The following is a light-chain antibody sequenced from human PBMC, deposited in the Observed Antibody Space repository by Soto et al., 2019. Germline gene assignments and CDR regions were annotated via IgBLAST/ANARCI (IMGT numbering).Light chain of an antibody. CDR3: LQDDNYPYT. CDR1: QGIRND. CDR2: AAS. Sequence: AIQMTQSPSSLSASVGDRVTITCRASQGIRNDLGWYQQKSGKAPKLLIYAASTLQSGVPSRFSGSGSGTDFTLTISSLPPEDCATYYCLQDDNYPYTFGQGTKLEIK. J-gene: IGKJ2*01. V-gene: IGKV1-6*01.